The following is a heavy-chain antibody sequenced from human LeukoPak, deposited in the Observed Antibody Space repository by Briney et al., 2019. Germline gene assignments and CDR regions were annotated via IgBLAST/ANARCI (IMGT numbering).Heavy chain of an antibody. D-gene: IGHD6-19*01. J-gene: IGHJ4*02. CDR2: MNPNSGNT. Sequence: ASVKVSCKASGYTFTSYDIYWVRQATGQGLEWMGWMNPNSGNTGYAQKFQGRVTMTRNTSISTAYMELSSLRSEDTAVYYCARDIAVAGRSPGGYWGQGTLVTVSS. CDR1: GYTFTSYD. V-gene: IGHV1-8*01. CDR3: ARDIAVAGRSPGGY.